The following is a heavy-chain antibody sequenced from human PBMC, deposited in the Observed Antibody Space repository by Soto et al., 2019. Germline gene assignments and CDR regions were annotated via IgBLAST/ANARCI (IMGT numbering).Heavy chain of an antibody. J-gene: IGHJ3*02. D-gene: IGHD2-2*01. V-gene: IGHV4-59*01. CDR2: IYSNGNT. CDR1: GGSISSYY. CDR3: ARAHIFTSCYDT. Sequence: SETLSLTCTVSGGSISSYYWSWIRQPPGKGLEWIGYIYSNGNTNYNPSLKSRVTISVDTSKNQFSLKLSSVTAADTAVYYCARAHIFTSCYDTWGQGTMVTVSS.